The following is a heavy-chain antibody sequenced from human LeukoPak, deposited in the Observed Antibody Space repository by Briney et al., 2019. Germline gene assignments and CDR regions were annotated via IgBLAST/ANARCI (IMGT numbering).Heavy chain of an antibody. CDR3: ARGSRSGVTMGY. V-gene: IGHV1-2*02. Sequence: ASVKVSCKASGYTFTGYYMHWVRQAPGQGLERMGWIGPNSGGTNYAQKFQGRVTMTRDTSISTAYMELSRLRSDDTAVYYCARGSRSGVTMGYWGQGTLVTVSS. D-gene: IGHD4/OR15-4a*01. J-gene: IGHJ4*02. CDR1: GYTFTGYY. CDR2: IGPNSGGT.